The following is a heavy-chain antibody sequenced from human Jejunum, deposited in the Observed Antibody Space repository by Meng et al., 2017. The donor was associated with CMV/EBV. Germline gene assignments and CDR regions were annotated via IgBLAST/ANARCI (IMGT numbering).Heavy chain of an antibody. CDR3: VKNRGQVLAYGMDV. Sequence: SGFTFKNVGVSWVRQAPGKGLEWVASLGGGGGIPYYADSVKGRFTISNDNSQNTSYLQMNSLRVEDTALYYCVKNRGQVLAYGMDVWGQGTTVTV. D-gene: IGHD2-8*01. CDR1: GFTFKNVG. J-gene: IGHJ6*02. CDR2: LGGGGGIP. V-gene: IGHV3-23*01.